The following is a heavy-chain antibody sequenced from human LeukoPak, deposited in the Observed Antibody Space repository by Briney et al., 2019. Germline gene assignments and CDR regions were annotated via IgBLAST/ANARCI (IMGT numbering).Heavy chain of an antibody. J-gene: IGHJ3*02. Sequence: GGSLRLSCAASGFTFSNAWISWVRQAPGKGLEWVVRIKSKIDGGTTDYAAPVKGRFTIPRDDSKNTLYLQMNSLKTEDTAVYYCTTDSGTPDAFDIWGQGTMVTVSS. V-gene: IGHV3-15*01. CDR1: GFTFSNAW. CDR2: IKSKIDGGTT. CDR3: TTDSGTPDAFDI. D-gene: IGHD3-10*01.